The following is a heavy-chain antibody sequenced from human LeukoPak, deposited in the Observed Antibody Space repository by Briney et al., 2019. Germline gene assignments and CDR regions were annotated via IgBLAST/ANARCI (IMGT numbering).Heavy chain of an antibody. D-gene: IGHD3-16*02. V-gene: IGHV4-59*01. CDR2: IHYSGST. J-gene: IGHJ4*02. CDR1: GGSISSYY. Sequence: KPSETLSLTCTVSGGSISSYYWSWIRQPPGKGLEWIGYIHYSGSTIYNPSLKSRVTISVDTSKNQFSLKLSSVTAADTAVYHCARVGEFSSFPFEYWGQGTLVTVSS. CDR3: ARVGEFSSFPFEY.